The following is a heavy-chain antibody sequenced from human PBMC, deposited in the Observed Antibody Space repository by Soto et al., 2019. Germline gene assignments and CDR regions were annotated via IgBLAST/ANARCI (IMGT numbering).Heavy chain of an antibody. CDR1: GGSFSGYY. D-gene: IGHD3-9*01. CDR3: ARRYFDWLLSGRSGFDP. J-gene: IGHJ5*02. V-gene: IGHV4-34*01. CDR2: INHSGST. Sequence: QVQLQQWGAGLLKPSETLSLTCAVYGGSFSGYYWSWIRQPPGKGLEWIGEINHSGSTNYNPSLKSRVTISVDTSKNQFALKLVSVTAASTAVYYCARRYFDWLLSGRSGFDPWGQGTLVTVSS.